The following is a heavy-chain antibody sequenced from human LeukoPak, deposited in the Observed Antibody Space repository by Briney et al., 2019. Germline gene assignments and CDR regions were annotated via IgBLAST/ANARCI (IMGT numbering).Heavy chain of an antibody. CDR2: INHSGST. V-gene: IGHV4-34*01. D-gene: IGHD6-25*01. CDR3: ARHYRRFQRTTWFDP. Sequence: SETLSLTCAVYGGSFSGYYWSWIRQPPGKGLEWIGEINHSGSTNYNPSLKSRVTISVDTSKNQFSLKLSSVTAADTAVYYCARHYRRFQRTTWFDPWGQGTLVTVSS. J-gene: IGHJ5*02. CDR1: GGSFSGYY.